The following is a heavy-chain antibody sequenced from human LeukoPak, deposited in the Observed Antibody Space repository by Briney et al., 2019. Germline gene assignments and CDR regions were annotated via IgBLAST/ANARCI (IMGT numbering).Heavy chain of an antibody. CDR3: TRDHRDDWNPGYYFDY. CDR1: GFAFGDFA. CDR2: IKTKLYGGTT. D-gene: IGHD1-1*01. V-gene: IGHV3-49*04. Sequence: TGGSLRLSCTGSGFAFGDFAMNWVRQAPGKGLEWVGFIKTKLYGGTTEYAASVKGRFTISRDDSKAIAYLQMNSLKTEDTAVYYCTRDHRDDWNPGYYFDYWGQGTLVTVSS. J-gene: IGHJ4*02.